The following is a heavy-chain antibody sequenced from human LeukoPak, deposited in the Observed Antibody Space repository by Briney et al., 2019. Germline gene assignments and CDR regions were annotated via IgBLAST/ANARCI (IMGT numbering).Heavy chain of an antibody. Sequence: GGSLRLSCAVSGFIFSNYGMHWVRQAPGKGLEWVAFIRYDGSNKYYADSVKGRLTISRDNSKNTLYLQMNSLRAEDTAVYYCAKRGDTRWDAFDIWGQGTMVTVSS. CDR3: AKRGDTRWDAFDI. CDR1: GFIFSNYG. J-gene: IGHJ3*02. CDR2: IRYDGSNK. V-gene: IGHV3-30*02. D-gene: IGHD2-21*01.